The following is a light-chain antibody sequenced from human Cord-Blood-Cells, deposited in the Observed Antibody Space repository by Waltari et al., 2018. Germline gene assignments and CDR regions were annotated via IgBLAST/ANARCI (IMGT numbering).Light chain of an antibody. CDR3: QAWDSSTVV. V-gene: IGLV3-1*01. CDR2: QDS. Sequence: SYELTQPPSVSVSPGQTASITGPGDKLGDKYACWYQQKPGQSPGLVIYQDSKRPSGIPERFSGSNSGNTATLTISGTQAMDEADYYCQAWDSSTVVFGGGTKLTVL. CDR1: KLGDKY. J-gene: IGLJ2*01.